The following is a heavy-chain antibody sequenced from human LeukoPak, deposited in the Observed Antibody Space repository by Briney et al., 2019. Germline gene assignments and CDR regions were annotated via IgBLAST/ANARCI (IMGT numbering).Heavy chain of an antibody. D-gene: IGHD6-13*01. CDR1: GGSISSYY. Sequence: PSETLSLTCTVSGGSISSYYWSWIRQPPGKGLEWIGEINHSGSTNYNPSLKSRVTISVDTSKNQFSLKLSSVAAADTAVYYCARRYSSSWPNFDYWGQGTLVTVSS. CDR2: INHSGST. CDR3: ARRYSSSWPNFDY. J-gene: IGHJ4*02. V-gene: IGHV4-34*01.